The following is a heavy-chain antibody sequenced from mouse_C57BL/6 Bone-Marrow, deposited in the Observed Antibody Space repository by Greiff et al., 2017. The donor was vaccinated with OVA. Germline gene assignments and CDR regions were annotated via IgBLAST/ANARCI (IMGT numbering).Heavy chain of an antibody. J-gene: IGHJ4*01. CDR3: ARATGAMDY. CDR1: GFTFSSYA. Sequence: VQLKQSGGGLVKPGGSLKLSCAASGFTFSSYAMSWVRQTPEKRLEWVATISDGGSYTYYPDNVKGRFTISRDNAKNNLYLQMSHLKSEDTAMYYCARATGAMDYWGQGTSVTVSS. V-gene: IGHV5-4*01. CDR2: ISDGGSYT.